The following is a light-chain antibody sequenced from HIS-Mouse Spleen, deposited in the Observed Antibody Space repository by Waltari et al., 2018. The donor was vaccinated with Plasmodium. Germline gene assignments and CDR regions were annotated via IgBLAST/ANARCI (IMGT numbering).Light chain of an antibody. J-gene: IGKJ2*01. Sequence: DIQMTQSPSTLSASVGDRVTITCRASQSISSWFAWYQQKPGKAPKLLIYKASSLESGVPSRFSCSGSGTEFTLTISSLQPDDFATYYCQQYNSYSGTFGQGTKLEIK. CDR3: QQYNSYSGT. CDR2: KAS. V-gene: IGKV1-5*03. CDR1: QSISSW.